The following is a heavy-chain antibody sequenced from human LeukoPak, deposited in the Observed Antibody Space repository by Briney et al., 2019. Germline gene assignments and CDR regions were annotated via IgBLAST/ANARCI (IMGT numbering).Heavy chain of an antibody. CDR1: GGTFSSYA. Sequence: GASVKVSCKASGGTFSSYAISWVRQAPGQGLEWMGGITPIFGTANYAQKFQGRVTITADESTSTAYMELSSLRSEDTAVYYCARGSFSSTSWYQNWFDPWGQGTLVTVSS. CDR2: ITPIFGTA. D-gene: IGHD2-2*01. V-gene: IGHV1-69*13. J-gene: IGHJ5*02. CDR3: ARGSFSSTSWYQNWFDP.